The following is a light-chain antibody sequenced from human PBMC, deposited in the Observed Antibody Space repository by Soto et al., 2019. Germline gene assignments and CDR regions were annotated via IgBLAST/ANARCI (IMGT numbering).Light chain of an antibody. J-gene: IGKJ4*01. CDR3: QQYNKWPRV. V-gene: IGKV3-15*01. CDR2: GAS. CDR1: QSVNSN. Sequence: ERVMTQSPANLSVSPGESATLFCRASQSVNSNLAWYQQKPGQAPRLLLYGASTRATGIPARFSGSQSGTELTLSNQSLQSEDFEVYSCQQYNKWPRVFGGGTRVEIK.